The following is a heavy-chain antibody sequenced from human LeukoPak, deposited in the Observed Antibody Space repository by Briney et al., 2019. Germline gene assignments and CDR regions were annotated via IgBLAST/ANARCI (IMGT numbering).Heavy chain of an antibody. Sequence: GGSLRLSCAASGFTFSSYSMNWVRQAPGKGLEWVANIKQDGSEKYYVDSVKGRFTISRDNAKNSLYLQMNSLRAEDTAVYYCVMMQQLVLFDYWGQGTLVTVSS. D-gene: IGHD6-13*01. CDR2: IKQDGSEK. CDR1: GFTFSSYS. CDR3: VMMQQLVLFDY. J-gene: IGHJ4*02. V-gene: IGHV3-7*01.